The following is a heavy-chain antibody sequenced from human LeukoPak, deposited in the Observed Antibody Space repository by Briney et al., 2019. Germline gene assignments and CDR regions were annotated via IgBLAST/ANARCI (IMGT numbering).Heavy chain of an antibody. CDR3: ARGARGAYFDY. Sequence: PGGSLRLPCAASGFTISSSYMSWVRQVPGKGLEWVSCIYGADTIYYADFVKDRFTISRDSNRNILYLQMNSLRADDTAVYYCARGARGAYFDYWGQGTLVTVSS. J-gene: IGHJ4*02. V-gene: IGHV3-66*01. D-gene: IGHD4/OR15-4a*01. CDR2: IYGADTI. CDR1: GFTISSSY.